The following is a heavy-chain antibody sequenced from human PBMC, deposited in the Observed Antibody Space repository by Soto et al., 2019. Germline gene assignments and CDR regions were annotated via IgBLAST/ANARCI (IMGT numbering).Heavy chain of an antibody. V-gene: IGHV1-69*12. CDR3: GVLGGDYGGGAFDY. Sequence: QVQLVQSGAEVKKPGSSVKVSCKASGGTFSSYAISWVRQAPGQGLEWMGGIIPIFGTANYAQKFQGRVTIPADESTSTAYMELSSLRSEDTAVYYCGVLGGDYGGGAFDYWGQGTLVTVSS. CDR2: IIPIFGTA. D-gene: IGHD4-17*01. J-gene: IGHJ4*02. CDR1: GGTFSSYA.